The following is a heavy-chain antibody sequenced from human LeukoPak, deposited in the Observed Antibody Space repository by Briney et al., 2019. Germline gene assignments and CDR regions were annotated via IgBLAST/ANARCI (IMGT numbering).Heavy chain of an antibody. CDR3: ARTGSSVHFDY. CDR2: IKQDGSEK. V-gene: IGHV3-7*01. J-gene: IGHJ4*02. CDR1: GFTFSSYW. Sequence: GGSLRLSCAASGFTFSSYWMSWVRQAPGKGLEWVANIKQDGSEKYHVDSVKGRFTISRDNAKNSLYLQMNSLRAEDTAVYYCARTGSSVHFDYWGQGALVTVSS. D-gene: IGHD2-15*01.